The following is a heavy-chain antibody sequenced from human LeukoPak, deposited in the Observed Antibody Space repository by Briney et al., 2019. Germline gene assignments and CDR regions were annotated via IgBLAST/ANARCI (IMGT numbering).Heavy chain of an antibody. V-gene: IGHV4-30-2*01. CDR2: IYHSGST. Sequence: SETLSLTCTVSGGSISSGGYYWSWIRQPPGKGLEWIGYIYHSGSTYYNPSLKSRVTISVDRSKNQFSLKLSSVTAADTAVYYCARFEVGATSRDYWGQETLVTVSS. CDR3: ARFEVGATSRDY. D-gene: IGHD1-26*01. J-gene: IGHJ4*02. CDR1: GGSISSGGYY.